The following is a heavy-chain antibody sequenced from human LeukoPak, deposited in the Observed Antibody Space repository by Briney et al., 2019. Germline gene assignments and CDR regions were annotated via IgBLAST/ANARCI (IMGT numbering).Heavy chain of an antibody. CDR3: ARDRGIAVANVDFDY. CDR2: INPKNGDT. D-gene: IGHD6-19*01. V-gene: IGHV1-2*02. Sequence: ASVKVSCKASGYTFTGYYMHRVRQAPGQGLEWMGWINPKNGDTNYAQKFQDRVIMTRDTSISTAYMELSRLRPDDTAVYYCARDRGIAVANVDFDYWGQGTLVTVSS. CDR1: GYTFTGYY. J-gene: IGHJ4*02.